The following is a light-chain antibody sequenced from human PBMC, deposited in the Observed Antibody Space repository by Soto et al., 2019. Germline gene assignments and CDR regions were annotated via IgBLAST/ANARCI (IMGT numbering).Light chain of an antibody. CDR1: QSLLHSNGYNY. CDR3: MQARHLLT. J-gene: IGKJ3*01. V-gene: IGKV2-28*01. Sequence: IVMTQSPLSLPVTPGEPASISCRSNQSLLHSNGYNYLDWYLQKPGQPPQLLVCLGSNRASGVPDRFSGSGSGTDFTLKISRVEAEDVGVYFCMQARHLLTFGPGTKVDIK. CDR2: LGS.